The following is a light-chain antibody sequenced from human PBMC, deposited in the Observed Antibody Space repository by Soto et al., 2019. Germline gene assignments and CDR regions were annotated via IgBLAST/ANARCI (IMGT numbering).Light chain of an antibody. Sequence: EIVLTQSPGTLSLSPGERATLSCRASQSVSSSHLAWYQLRPGQAPRVLIYASSTRATGVPARFSGSGSGTEFTLTISSLQSEDFAVYYCQQYNVWPGWTFGQGTKVDIK. J-gene: IGKJ1*01. CDR1: QSVSSSH. V-gene: IGKV3-15*01. CDR2: ASS. CDR3: QQYNVWPGWT.